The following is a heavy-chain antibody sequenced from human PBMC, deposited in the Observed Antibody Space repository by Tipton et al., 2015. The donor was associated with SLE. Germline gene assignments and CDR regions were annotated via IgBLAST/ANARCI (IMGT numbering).Heavy chain of an antibody. V-gene: IGHV4-34*01. Sequence: TLSLTCAVYGGYFSDYYWSWIRQTPGEGLEWIGEINHTGGTNYNPSLESRVTMSVDTSKNQFSLKLSSVTAADTAMYYCVRDRKYVVRFRELVAPDLWGQGTAITVSS. J-gene: IGHJ3*01. CDR2: INHTGGT. D-gene: IGHD1-26*01. CDR3: VRDRKYVVRFRELVAPDL. CDR1: GGYFSDYY.